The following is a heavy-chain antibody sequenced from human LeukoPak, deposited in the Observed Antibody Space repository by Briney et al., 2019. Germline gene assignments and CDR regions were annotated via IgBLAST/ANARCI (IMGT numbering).Heavy chain of an antibody. CDR2: ISAYNGNT. Sequence: ASEKVSCKASGYTFTSYGISWVRQAPGQGLEWIGLISAYNGNTHYAQKLQSRVTMTTDTSTSTAYMELRSLRSDATAVYYCARVDDILTGYRPPDDYWGQGTLVTVSS. CDR3: ARVDDILTGYRPPDDY. J-gene: IGHJ4*02. CDR1: GYTFTSYG. D-gene: IGHD3-9*01. V-gene: IGHV1-18*01.